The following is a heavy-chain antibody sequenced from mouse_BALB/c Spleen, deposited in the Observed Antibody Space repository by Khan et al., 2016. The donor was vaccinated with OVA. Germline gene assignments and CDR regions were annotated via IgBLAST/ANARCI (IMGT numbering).Heavy chain of an antibody. CDR3: ARQPYYHYYVMDY. V-gene: IGHV2-6-1*01. CDR2: IWNDGSK. J-gene: IGHJ4*01. Sequence: QVQLKESGPGLVAPSQSLSITCTISGFSLTNYGVHWVRQPPGKGLEWLVVIWNDGSKTYNSALKSRMTISKDNSKSQVFLKMNSLQADDTAMYYCARQPYYHYYVMDYWGQGTSVTVSS. D-gene: IGHD2-10*01. CDR1: GFSLTNYG.